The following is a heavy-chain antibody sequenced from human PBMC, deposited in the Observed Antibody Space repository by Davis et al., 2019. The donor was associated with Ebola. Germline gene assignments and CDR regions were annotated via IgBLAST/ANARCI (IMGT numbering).Heavy chain of an antibody. CDR2: IKQDGSEK. D-gene: IGHD3-3*01. J-gene: IGHJ6*02. CDR3: ARESWSGYYALDYYYYGMDV. CDR1: GLTFSSYW. V-gene: IGHV3-7*01. Sequence: GGSLRLSCAASGLTFSSYWMSWVRQAPGKGLEWVANIKQDGSEKYYVDSVKGRFTISRDNAKNSLYLQMNSLRAEDTAVYYCARESWSGYYALDYYYYGMDVWGQGTTVTVSS.